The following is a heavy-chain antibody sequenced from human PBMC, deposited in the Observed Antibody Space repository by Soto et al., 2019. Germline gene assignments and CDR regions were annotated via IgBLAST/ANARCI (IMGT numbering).Heavy chain of an antibody. CDR2: IYYSGST. J-gene: IGHJ4*02. D-gene: IGHD2-8*01. CDR1: GGSISSGGYS. Sequence: QVQLQESGPGLVKPSQTLSLTCTVSGGSISSGGYSWSWIRQHPGKGLEWIGYIYYSGSTYYNPSLKSRVTISVDTSKNQFSLKLSSVTAADTAVYYCARSSDPVLMVPKGGYFDYWGQGTLVTVSS. CDR3: ARSSDPVLMVPKGGYFDY. V-gene: IGHV4-31*03.